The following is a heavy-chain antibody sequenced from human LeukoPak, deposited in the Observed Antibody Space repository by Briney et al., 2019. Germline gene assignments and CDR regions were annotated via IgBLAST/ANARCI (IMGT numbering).Heavy chain of an antibody. J-gene: IGHJ5*02. Sequence: SQTLSLTCTVSGGSISSGSYYWSWIRQPAGKGLEWIGRIYTSGSTNYSPSLKSQVTISVDTSKNQFSLNLSSVTAADTAVYYCARETSLWFDPWGQGTLVTVSS. CDR3: ARETSLWFDP. V-gene: IGHV4-61*02. CDR1: GGSISSGSYY. CDR2: IYTSGST.